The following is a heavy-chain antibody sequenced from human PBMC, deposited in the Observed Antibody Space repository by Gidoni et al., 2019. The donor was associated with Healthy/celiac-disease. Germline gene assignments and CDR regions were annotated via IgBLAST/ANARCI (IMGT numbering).Heavy chain of an antibody. D-gene: IGHD1-26*01. CDR2: SHHSGSS. CDR3: ARGAELLICFDP. J-gene: IGHJ5*02. V-gene: IGHV4-34*01. Sequence: QVQLQQWGAGLLKPSETLSLTCAVYGGSFSGYYWSGIRNPPGKVRVWMGESHHSGSSKYHPSVKLRFTISVDTSKTQFSLKLSSVTAAATAVYYCARGAELLICFDPWGQGTLVTVSS. CDR1: GGSFSGYY.